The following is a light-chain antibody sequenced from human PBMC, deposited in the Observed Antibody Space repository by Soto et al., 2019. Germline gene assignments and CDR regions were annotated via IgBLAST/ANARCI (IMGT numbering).Light chain of an antibody. CDR2: ATS. Sequence: IPLTQSPSSLSASVGDRVTITCRASQSISAYLYWYRQKPGQAPELLSYATSKLHSGVPSRFIGSGSVTEFALTINRRQPEDLATYYCQQSHSAEYSFGQGTRLEIK. CDR1: QSISAY. CDR3: QQSHSAEYS. V-gene: IGKV1-39*01. J-gene: IGKJ2*01.